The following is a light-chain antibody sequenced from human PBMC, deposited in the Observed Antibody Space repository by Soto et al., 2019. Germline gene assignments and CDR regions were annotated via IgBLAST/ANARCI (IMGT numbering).Light chain of an antibody. V-gene: IGKV1-5*01. CDR1: QSISSW. CDR3: QQYNSYSVT. Sequence: DIPMTQSPSTLSASVGDRVTITCRASQSISSWLAWYQQKPGKAPNLLIYDASSLEGGVPSRFSGSGSGTEFTLTISSLQPDDFATCYCQQYNSYSVTFGGGTKVEIK. J-gene: IGKJ4*01. CDR2: DAS.